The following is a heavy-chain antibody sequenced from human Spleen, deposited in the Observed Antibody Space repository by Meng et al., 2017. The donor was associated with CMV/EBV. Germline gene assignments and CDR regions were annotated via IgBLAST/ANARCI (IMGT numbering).Heavy chain of an antibody. J-gene: IGHJ4*02. V-gene: IGHV3-48*04. D-gene: IGHD2-2*01. CDR1: GFTFSSYS. CDR2: ISSSSSTI. Sequence: GESLKISCAASGFTFSSYSMNWVRQAPGKGLEWVSYISSSSSTIYYADSVKGRFTISRDNAKNSLYLQMNSLRAEDTAVYYCARGGVVPAVWGQGTLVTVSS. CDR3: ARGGVVPAV.